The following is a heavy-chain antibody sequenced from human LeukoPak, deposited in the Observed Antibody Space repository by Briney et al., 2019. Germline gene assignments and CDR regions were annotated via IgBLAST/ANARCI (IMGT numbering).Heavy chain of an antibody. CDR2: IYYSGST. D-gene: IGHD1-26*01. CDR3: ARDDGGSYSLYDY. Sequence: SETLSLTCTVSGGSISSYYWSWIRQPPGKGLEWIGYIYYSGSTNYNPSLKSRVTISVDTSKNQFSLKLSSVTVADTAVYYCARDDGGSYSLYDYWGQGTLVTVSS. CDR1: GGSISSYY. V-gene: IGHV4-59*12. J-gene: IGHJ4*02.